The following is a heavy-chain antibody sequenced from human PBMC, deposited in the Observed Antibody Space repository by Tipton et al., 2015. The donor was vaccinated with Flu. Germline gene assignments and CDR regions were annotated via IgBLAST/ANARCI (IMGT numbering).Heavy chain of an antibody. V-gene: IGHV6-1*01. CDR1: GDSVSSNSAA. J-gene: IGHJ6*02. CDR3: ARGTGYCSSTSCFHGMDV. CDR2: TYYRSKWYN. D-gene: IGHD2-2*01. Sequence: LVQPSQTLSLTCAISGDSVSSNSAAWNWIRQSPSRGREWLGRTYYRSKWYNDYAVSVKSRITINPDTSKNQFSLQLNSVTPEDTAVYYCARGTGYCSSTSCFHGMDVWGQWTTVTVSS.